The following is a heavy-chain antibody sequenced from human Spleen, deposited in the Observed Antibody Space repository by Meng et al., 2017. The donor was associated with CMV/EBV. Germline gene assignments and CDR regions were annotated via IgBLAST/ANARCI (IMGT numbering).Heavy chain of an antibody. Sequence: SCVASGFNFTTYAMSWVPPAPGKGLEWVSVISNGGRNTHYGVSVKGRFTISRDNTQNTVFLQMTSLRAEDTAIYFCAKGGIGAAIDFWGQGTLVTVSS. CDR3: AKGGIGAAIDF. J-gene: IGHJ4*02. D-gene: IGHD4/OR15-4a*01. CDR1: GFNFTTYA. V-gene: IGHV3-23*03. CDR2: ISNGGRNT.